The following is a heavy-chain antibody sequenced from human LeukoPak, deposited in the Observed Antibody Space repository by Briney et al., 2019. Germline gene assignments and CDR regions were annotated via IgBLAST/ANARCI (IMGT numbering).Heavy chain of an antibody. CDR2: IHRDGSST. J-gene: IGHJ5*01. Sequence: GGSLRLSCAVSGFTFSDYWMHWVRQAPGKGLVWVSRIHRDGSSTTYADSVKGRFTISRDNAKNTLYLQMNSLRAEDTAMYYCARGTEGYTYGEFDSWGQGTLVTVSS. CDR1: GFTFSDYW. CDR3: ARGTEGYTYGEFDS. D-gene: IGHD5-18*01. V-gene: IGHV3-74*01.